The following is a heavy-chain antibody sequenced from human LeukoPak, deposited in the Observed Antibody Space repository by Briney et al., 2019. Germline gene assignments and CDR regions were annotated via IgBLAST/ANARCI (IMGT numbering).Heavy chain of an antibody. Sequence: ASVKVSCKASGYTFTGYYMRWVRQAPGQGLEWMGWINPNSGGTNYAQKFQGRVTMTRDTSISTAYMELSRLRSDDTAVYYCARGRTVTTFLYYFDYWGQGTLVTVSS. CDR2: INPNSGGT. CDR1: GYTFTGYY. V-gene: IGHV1-2*02. D-gene: IGHD4-17*01. J-gene: IGHJ4*02. CDR3: ARGRTVTTFLYYFDY.